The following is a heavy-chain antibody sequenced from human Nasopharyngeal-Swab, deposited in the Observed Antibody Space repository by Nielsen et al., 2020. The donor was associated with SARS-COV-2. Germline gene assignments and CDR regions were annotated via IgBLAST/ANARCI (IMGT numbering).Heavy chain of an antibody. Sequence: SETLSLTCTVSGVSISSGSYYWSWIRQPPGKGLEWIGYIYYSGSTNYNPSLKSLVTISVDTSKNQFSLKLSSVTAADTAVYYCARAPDTGYSSGWYVGPFDPWGQGTLVTVSS. J-gene: IGHJ5*02. V-gene: IGHV4-61*01. CDR1: GVSISSGSYY. CDR3: ARAPDTGYSSGWYVGPFDP. CDR2: IYYSGST. D-gene: IGHD6-19*01.